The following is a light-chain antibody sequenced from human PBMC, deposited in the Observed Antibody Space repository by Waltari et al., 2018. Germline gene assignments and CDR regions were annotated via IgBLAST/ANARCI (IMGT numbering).Light chain of an antibody. CDR3: QQRRNWPLT. J-gene: IGKJ4*01. CDR2: DTS. V-gene: IGKV3-11*01. Sequence: DIVLTQSPATLSLSPGERATLSCRASQSLSTYLAWYQQKPGQAPRLLIYDTSNLATGIPARFSGSGFGTDFTLTISSLEPEDFAVYYCQQRRNWPLTFGGGTKVEIK. CDR1: QSLSTY.